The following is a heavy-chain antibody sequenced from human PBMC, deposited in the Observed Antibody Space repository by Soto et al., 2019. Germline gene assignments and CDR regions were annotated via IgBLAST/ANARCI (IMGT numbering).Heavy chain of an antibody. D-gene: IGHD6-19*01. Sequence: QVQLVESGGGVVQPGRSLRLSCAASGFNFNTFALHWVHQAPGKGLEWVAVVSHDGTDKYYADSVKGRFAISRDNSENRLFLQMDSLRNEDTAVYYCARVFGSAWFGGHFDNWGQGALVTVSS. CDR3: ARVFGSAWFGGHFDN. V-gene: IGHV3-30*09. CDR2: VSHDGTDK. CDR1: GFNFNTFA. J-gene: IGHJ4*02.